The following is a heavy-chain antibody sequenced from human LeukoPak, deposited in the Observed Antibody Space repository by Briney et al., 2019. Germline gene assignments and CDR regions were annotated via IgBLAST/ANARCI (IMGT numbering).Heavy chain of an antibody. CDR1: GSRFTSYW. CDR2: IYPGDSDT. CDR3: ARPQYCSSTSCYLDY. V-gene: IGHV5-51*01. Sequence: GESLKISCKGSGSRFTSYWIGWVRQMPGKGLEWMGIIYPGDSDTRYSPSFQGQVTISADKSISTAYLQWSSLKASDTAMYYCARPQYCSSTSCYLDYWGQGTLVTVSS. J-gene: IGHJ4*02. D-gene: IGHD2-2*01.